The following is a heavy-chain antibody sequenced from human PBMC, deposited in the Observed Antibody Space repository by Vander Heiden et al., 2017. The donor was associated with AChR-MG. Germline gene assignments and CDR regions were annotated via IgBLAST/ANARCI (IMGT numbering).Heavy chain of an antibody. D-gene: IGHD5-18*01. CDR1: GGSISSSSYY. CDR3: ARRGYGDYFDY. CDR2: IYYSGST. J-gene: IGHJ4*02. V-gene: IGHV4-39*01. Sequence: QLQLQESGPGLVKPSETLSLTCTVPGGSISSSSYYWGWIRQPPGKGLEWIGSIYYSGSTYYNPSLKSRVTISVDTSKNQFSLKLSSVTAADTAVYYCARRGYGDYFDYWGQGTLVTVSS.